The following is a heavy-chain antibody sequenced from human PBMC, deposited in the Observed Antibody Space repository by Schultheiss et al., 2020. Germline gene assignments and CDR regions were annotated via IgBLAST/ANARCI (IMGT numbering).Heavy chain of an antibody. J-gene: IGHJ6*02. CDR3: ARGPRITGIGTLYYYYYGMDV. CDR2: IYYSGST. CDR1: GGSISSSSYY. D-gene: IGHD1-20*01. V-gene: IGHV4-39*07. Sequence: SETLSLTCTVSGGSISSSSYYWGWIRQPPGKGLEWIGSIYYSGSTYYNPSLKSRVTISVDTSKNQFSLKLSSVTAADTAVYYCARGPRITGIGTLYYYYYGMDVWGQGTTVTVYS.